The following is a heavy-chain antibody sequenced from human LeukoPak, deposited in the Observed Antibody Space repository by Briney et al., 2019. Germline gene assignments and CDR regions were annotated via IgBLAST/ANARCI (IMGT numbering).Heavy chain of an antibody. V-gene: IGHV1-8*01. Sequence: ASVKVSCKASGYTFTSYDIIWVRQASGQGLEWMGWMNPNSGHTGYAQKFQGRATMTRDTSTSTVLMELSSLRSEDTAVYYCARDGWYCTSASCYNRRGVLYYFDYWGQGTLVTVSS. CDR1: GYTFTSYD. CDR2: MNPNSGHT. J-gene: IGHJ4*02. D-gene: IGHD2-2*02. CDR3: ARDGWYCTSASCYNRRGVLYYFDY.